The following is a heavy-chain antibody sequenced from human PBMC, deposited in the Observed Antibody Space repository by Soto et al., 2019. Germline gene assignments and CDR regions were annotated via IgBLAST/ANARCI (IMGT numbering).Heavy chain of an antibody. V-gene: IGHV3-21*01. J-gene: IGHJ3*02. CDR1: GFTFSSYN. CDR3: ARVSGLIGYARVDAFDI. Sequence: LRLSCAASGFTFSSYNMNWVRQAPGKGLEWVSFISSYDNYIYYADSVKGRFTISRDNAKNSLYLQMNSLRAEDTAVYFCARVSGLIGYARVDAFDIWGQGTMVTVSS. D-gene: IGHD2-2*01. CDR2: ISSYDNYI.